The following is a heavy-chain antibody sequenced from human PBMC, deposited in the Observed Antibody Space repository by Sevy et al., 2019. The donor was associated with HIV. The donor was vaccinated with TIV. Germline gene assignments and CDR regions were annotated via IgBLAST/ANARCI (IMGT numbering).Heavy chain of an antibody. V-gene: IGHV3-33*06. Sequence: GGSLRLSCAASGFTFSNYGMNWVRQAPGRGLEWVAVIWYDGSYKYYADSVKGRFTISRDNTKSTLYLQMNSLRAEDTALYYCAKTFAIFGVLMSPDFDPWGQRTLVTVSS. CDR1: GFTFSNYG. D-gene: IGHD3-3*01. CDR2: IWYDGSYK. J-gene: IGHJ5*02. CDR3: AKTFAIFGVLMSPDFDP.